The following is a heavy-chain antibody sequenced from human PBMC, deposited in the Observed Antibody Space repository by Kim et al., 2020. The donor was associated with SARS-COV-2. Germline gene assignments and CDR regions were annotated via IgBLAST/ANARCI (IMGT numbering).Heavy chain of an antibody. Sequence: TDAVKGRLIISRDHSKNTLYLQMNSLRAEDTAVYYCATVVFYYDAGYFKNWGQGTLVIVSS. J-gene: IGHJ1*01. V-gene: IGHV3-30*07. CDR3: ATVVFYYDAGYFKN. D-gene: IGHD3-22*01.